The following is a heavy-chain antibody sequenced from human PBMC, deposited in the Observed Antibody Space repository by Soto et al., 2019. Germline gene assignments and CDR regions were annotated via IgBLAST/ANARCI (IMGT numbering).Heavy chain of an antibody. Sequence: GGSLILSCAASGFAFNTYCIQWVRQAPGKGLEWVAVIWYDGTYKYYADSVNGRFTISRDNSKNTVYLQMNGLRAEDTAVYHCASARIAAAGPKWLDPWGQGTLVTVSS. CDR1: GFAFNTYC. D-gene: IGHD6-13*01. J-gene: IGHJ5*02. CDR2: IWYDGTYK. V-gene: IGHV3-33*01. CDR3: ASARIAAAGPKWLDP.